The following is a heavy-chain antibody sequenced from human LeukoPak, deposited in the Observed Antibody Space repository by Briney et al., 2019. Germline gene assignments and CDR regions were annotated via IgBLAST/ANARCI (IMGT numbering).Heavy chain of an antibody. J-gene: IGHJ2*01. CDR2: IYYSGST. Sequence: KPSETLSLTCTGSGGSISSYYWSWIRQPPGKGLEWIGYIYYSGSTNYNPSLKGRVTVSVDTSKNQISLKLNTVTAADTAVYYCERDGGPNGDRWYFDLWGRGTLVTVSS. CDR1: GGSISSYY. D-gene: IGHD4-17*01. V-gene: IGHV4-59*01. CDR3: ERDGGPNGDRWYFDL.